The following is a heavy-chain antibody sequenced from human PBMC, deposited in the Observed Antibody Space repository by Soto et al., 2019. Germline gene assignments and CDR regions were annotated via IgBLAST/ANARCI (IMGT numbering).Heavy chain of an antibody. Sequence: QVQLVQSGAEVKKPGSSVKVSCKASGGTSRSLSITWVRQAPGQGLEWMGGITPLFGIPNYPQKFQGRLTITAVKSTGTAYLELSSLRSEDTAVYYCARGTHSAGGWFDTWGRGTLVTVSS. CDR3: ARGTHSAGGWFDT. V-gene: IGHV1-69*17. CDR1: GGTSRSLS. J-gene: IGHJ5*02. D-gene: IGHD2-15*01. CDR2: ITPLFGIP.